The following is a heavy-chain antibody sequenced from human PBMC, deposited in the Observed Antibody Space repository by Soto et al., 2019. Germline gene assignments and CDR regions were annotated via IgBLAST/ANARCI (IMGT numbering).Heavy chain of an antibody. D-gene: IGHD3-10*01. V-gene: IGHV4-59*08. Sequence: TQPRSDTLSVGNISSSWWFLFRQPPGKGLEWIGYIYYSGSTNYNPSLKSRVTISVDTSKNQFSLKLSSVTAADTAVYYCERHAEFGESGWLDPWGQGNLVTV. CDR1: VGNISSSW. CDR3: ERHAEFGESGWLDP. J-gene: IGHJ5*02. CDR2: IYYSGST.